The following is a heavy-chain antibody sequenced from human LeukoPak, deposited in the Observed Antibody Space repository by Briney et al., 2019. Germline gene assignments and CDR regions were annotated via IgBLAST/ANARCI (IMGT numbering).Heavy chain of an antibody. CDR2: IYHSGST. J-gene: IGHJ4*02. CDR3: ARVAYSGSYPDY. Sequence: SETLSLTCTVSGYSISSGYYWGWIRQPPGKGREWIGSIYHSGSTYYNPSLKSRVTISVDTSKNQFSLKLSSVTAADTAVYYCARVAYSGSYPDYWGQGTLVTVSS. V-gene: IGHV4-38-2*02. CDR1: GYSISSGYY. D-gene: IGHD1-26*01.